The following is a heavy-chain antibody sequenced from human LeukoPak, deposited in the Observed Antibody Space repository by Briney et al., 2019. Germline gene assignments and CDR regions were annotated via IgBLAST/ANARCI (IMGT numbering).Heavy chain of an antibody. CDR2: IYYSGST. Sequence: SETLSLTCTVSGGSICSYYWSWIRQPPGKGLEWIGYIYYSGSTNYNPSLKSRVTISVDTSKNQFSLKLSSVTAADTAVYYCARSSDYGDYDWGQGTLVTVSS. V-gene: IGHV4-59*12. CDR1: GGSICSYY. J-gene: IGHJ4*02. CDR3: ARSSDYGDYD. D-gene: IGHD4-17*01.